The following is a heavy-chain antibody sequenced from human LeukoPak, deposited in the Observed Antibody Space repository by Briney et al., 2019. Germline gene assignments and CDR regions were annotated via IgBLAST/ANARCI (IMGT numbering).Heavy chain of an antibody. Sequence: GASVKVSCKASGYTFTNYYMHWVRQAPGQGLEWMGWINPDSGGTNYAQRFQGRVTMTRDTSISTAYMELSSLRSGDTAMYYCAREAPYCGGDCPNDYWGQGTLVTVSS. V-gene: IGHV1-2*02. CDR3: AREAPYCGGDCPNDY. D-gene: IGHD2-21*02. CDR2: INPDSGGT. J-gene: IGHJ4*02. CDR1: GYTFTNYY.